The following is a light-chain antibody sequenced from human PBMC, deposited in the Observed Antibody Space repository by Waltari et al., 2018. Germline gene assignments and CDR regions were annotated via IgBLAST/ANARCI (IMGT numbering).Light chain of an antibody. V-gene: IGKV4-1*01. CDR3: LQYFTTPWT. CDR1: QSLLYSSSNKNY. CDR2: WAS. Sequence: DIVMTQSPDSLAVSLGERATINCKSSQSLLYSSSNKNYLAWYQQKPGQPPKLLIYWASTREPGVSDRFSGSGSGTDFTLTISGLQAEDVSIFYCLQYFTTPWTFGQGTKVEIK. J-gene: IGKJ1*01.